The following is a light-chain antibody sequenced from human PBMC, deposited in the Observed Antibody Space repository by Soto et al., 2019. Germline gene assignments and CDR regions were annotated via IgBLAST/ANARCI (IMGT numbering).Light chain of an antibody. CDR1: SSNIEAGYD. CDR3: QSSDSSLSGHVV. Sequence: QSVLTQPPSVSGAPGQRVTISCTGSSSNIEAGYDVHWYQQLPGTAPKLVIYADTNRPSGVPDRLSGSKSGTSASLAITGLHPEDEADYYCQSSDSSLSGHVVFGGGTKLTVL. CDR2: ADT. V-gene: IGLV1-40*01. J-gene: IGLJ2*01.